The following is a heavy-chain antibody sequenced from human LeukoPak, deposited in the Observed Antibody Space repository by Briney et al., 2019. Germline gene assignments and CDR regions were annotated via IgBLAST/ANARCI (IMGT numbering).Heavy chain of an antibody. CDR3: ARATYPLRMAFDI. CDR1: GFTVSSNY. J-gene: IGHJ3*02. D-gene: IGHD2/OR15-2a*01. V-gene: IGHV3-53*01. Sequence: GGSLRLSCAASGFTVSSNYMSWVRQAPGKGLEWVSVIYSGGSTYYADSVKGRFTISRDNSKNTLYLQMNSLRAEETAVYYCARATYPLRMAFDIWGQGTMVTVSS. CDR2: IYSGGST.